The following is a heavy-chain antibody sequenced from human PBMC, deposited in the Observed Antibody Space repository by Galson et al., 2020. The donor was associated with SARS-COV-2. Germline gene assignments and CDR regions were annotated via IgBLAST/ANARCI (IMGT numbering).Heavy chain of an antibody. CDR2: ISYDGSHK. V-gene: IGHV3-30*04. CDR1: GFTISSYA. J-gene: IGHJ5*02. D-gene: IGHD3-3*01. CDR3: ARDGLRYYDFWSGYYGSSWFDP. Sequence: GESLKISCAASGFTISSYAMHWVRQAPGKGLEWVAVISYDGSHKYYADSVKCRFTISRDNSKNTLYLQMNSLRAEDTAVYYCARDGLRYYDFWSGYYGSSWFDPWGQGTLVTVSS.